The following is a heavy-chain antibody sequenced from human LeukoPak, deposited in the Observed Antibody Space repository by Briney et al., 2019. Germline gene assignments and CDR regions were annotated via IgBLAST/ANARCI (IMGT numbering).Heavy chain of an antibody. CDR2: IYYSGST. J-gene: IGHJ6*02. D-gene: IGHD4-17*01. Sequence: SETLSLTCTVSGGSISSYYWSWIRQPPGKGLEWIGYIYYSGSTNYNPSLKSRVTISVDTSKNQFSLKLSSVTAADTAVYYCARFTTVTTWYYYYGMDVWGQGTTVTVSS. CDR1: GGSISSYY. CDR3: ARFTTVTTWYYYYGMDV. V-gene: IGHV4-59*01.